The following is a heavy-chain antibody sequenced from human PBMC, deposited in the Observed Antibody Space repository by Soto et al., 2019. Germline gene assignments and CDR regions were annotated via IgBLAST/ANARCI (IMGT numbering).Heavy chain of an antibody. CDR3: ERLKAAAGTVDY. CDR2: INPSGGST. V-gene: IGHV1-46*01. D-gene: IGHD6-13*01. CDR1: GYTFTGYY. Sequence: ASVKVSCKASGYTFTGYYMHWVRQAPGQGLEWMGIINPSGGSTSYAQKFQGRVTMTRDTSTSTVYMELSSLRSEDTAVYYCERLKAAAGTVDYWGQGTPVTVFS. J-gene: IGHJ4*02.